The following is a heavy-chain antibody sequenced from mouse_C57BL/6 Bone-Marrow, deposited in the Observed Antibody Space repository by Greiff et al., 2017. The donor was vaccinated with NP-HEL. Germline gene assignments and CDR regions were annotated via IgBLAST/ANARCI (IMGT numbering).Heavy chain of an antibody. V-gene: IGHV1-64*01. D-gene: IGHD2-3*01. Sequence: QVQLQQPGAELVKPGASVKLSCKASGYTFTSYWMHWVKQRPGQGLEWIGMIHPNSGSTNYNEKFKSKATLTVDKSSSTAYMQLSRLTSEDSAVYYCARQGDGYQTWYFDVWGTGTTVTVSS. J-gene: IGHJ1*03. CDR3: ARQGDGYQTWYFDV. CDR2: IHPNSGST. CDR1: GYTFTSYW.